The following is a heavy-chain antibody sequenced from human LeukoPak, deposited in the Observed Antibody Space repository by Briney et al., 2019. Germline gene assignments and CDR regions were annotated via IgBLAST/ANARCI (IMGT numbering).Heavy chain of an antibody. J-gene: IGHJ5*02. V-gene: IGHV1-69*01. Sequence: GSSVKVSCKASGGTFSSYTISWVRQAPGQGLEWMGGIIPIFGTANYAQKFQGRVTITADESTSTAYMELSSLGSEDMAVYYCAREEDTAKFDPWGQGTLVTVSS. CDR1: GGTFSSYT. CDR2: IIPIFGTA. D-gene: IGHD5-18*01. CDR3: AREEDTAKFDP.